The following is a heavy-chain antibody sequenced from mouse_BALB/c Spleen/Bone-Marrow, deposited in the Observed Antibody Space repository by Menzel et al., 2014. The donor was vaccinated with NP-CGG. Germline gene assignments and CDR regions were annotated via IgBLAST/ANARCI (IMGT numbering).Heavy chain of an antibody. D-gene: IGHD2-12*01. CDR1: GYSFTGYS. J-gene: IGHJ4*01. CDR2: INPYNGGT. V-gene: IGHV1-18*01. CDR3: ARDSYDLYALDY. Sequence: VQLQQSGPELVKPGASMKISCKASGYSFTGYSMNWMKQSHGKNLEWIGLINPYNGGTSYNQKFKGKATLTVDKSSSTAYMELLSLTSEDSAVYYRARDSYDLYALDYWGQGTSVTVSS.